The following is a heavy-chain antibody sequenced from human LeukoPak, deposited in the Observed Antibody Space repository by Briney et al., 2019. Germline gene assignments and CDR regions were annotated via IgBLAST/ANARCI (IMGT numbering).Heavy chain of an antibody. D-gene: IGHD3-22*01. CDR2: IYTSGST. V-gene: IGHV4-4*07. CDR1: GGSISSYF. J-gene: IGHJ4*02. Sequence: PSETLSPTCTVSGGSISSYFWTWIRQPAGKGLEWIGRIYTSGSTNYNPSLKSRVTMSVDTSKNQFSLKLSSVTAADTAVYYCARAGDSSGYEYYFDYWGQGTLVTVSS. CDR3: ARAGDSSGYEYYFDY.